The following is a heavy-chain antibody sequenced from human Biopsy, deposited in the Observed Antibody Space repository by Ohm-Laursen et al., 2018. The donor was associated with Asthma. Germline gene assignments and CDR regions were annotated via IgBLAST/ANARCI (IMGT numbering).Heavy chain of an antibody. V-gene: IGHV3-NL1*01. Sequence: GSLRLSCTASGFVFSQCGMHWVRQGPGKGLEWVSVIYSGGTSHTADSVRGRFTISRDFSKNTLHLQMHSLRVEDTAVYYCARGDSSGWSHYYFDYWGQGTLVTVSS. CDR2: IYSGGTS. J-gene: IGHJ4*02. CDR1: GFVFSQCG. D-gene: IGHD6-19*01. CDR3: ARGDSSGWSHYYFDY.